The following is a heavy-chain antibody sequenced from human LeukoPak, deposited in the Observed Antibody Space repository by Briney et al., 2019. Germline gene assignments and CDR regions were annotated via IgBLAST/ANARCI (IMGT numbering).Heavy chain of an antibody. J-gene: IGHJ4*02. CDR2: INQDGSEK. CDR1: GFTFNIYW. V-gene: IGHV3-7*05. D-gene: IGHD4-17*01. Sequence: PGGSLRLSCAASGFTFNIYWMSWVRQAPGKGLEWVANINQDGSEKYYVDSVKGRFTISRDNAKNSLYLQMNSLRAEDTAVYYCARDKSYGDSEDYWGQGTLVTVFS. CDR3: ARDKSYGDSEDY.